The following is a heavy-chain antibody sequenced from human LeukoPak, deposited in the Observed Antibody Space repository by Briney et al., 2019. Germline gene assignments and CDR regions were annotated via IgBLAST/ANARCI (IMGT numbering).Heavy chain of an antibody. CDR3: ARGYLGATLFSSIDY. Sequence: GGSLRLSCAASEFIVSINYMTWVRQAPGKGLEWVSLIYSRGDTKYADSVKGRFTISRDNARNSLCLQMNSLRAEDTAVYYCARGYLGATLFSSIDYWGQGTLVTVSS. CDR1: EFIVSINY. J-gene: IGHJ4*02. V-gene: IGHV3-66*01. D-gene: IGHD1-26*01. CDR2: IYSRGDT.